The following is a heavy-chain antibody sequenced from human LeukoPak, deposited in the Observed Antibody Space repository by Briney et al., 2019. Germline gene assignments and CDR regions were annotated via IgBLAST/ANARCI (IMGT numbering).Heavy chain of an antibody. CDR1: GFSVSSTY. Sequence: GGSLRLSCASSGFSVSSTYMSWVREAPGKGLEWVSLIYTNGSTFYADSVMGRLTISRDNSKNTLFLQKNSLRAEDSAVYYCTRDRAGTQSWVEFDLWGQGTLVTVSS. V-gene: IGHV3-66*03. D-gene: IGHD3-10*01. CDR2: IYTNGST. CDR3: TRDRAGTQSWVEFDL. J-gene: IGHJ5*02.